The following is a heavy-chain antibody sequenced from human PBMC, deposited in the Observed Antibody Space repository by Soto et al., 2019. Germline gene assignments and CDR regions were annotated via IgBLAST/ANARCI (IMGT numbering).Heavy chain of an antibody. CDR1: GFTFSSYS. CDR3: ASGKDDADGGY. J-gene: IGHJ4*02. V-gene: IGHV3-48*02. Sequence: EVQLLESGGGLVQPGGSLRLSCAASGFTFSSYSMNWVRQAPGKGLEWVSYISSSSSTIYEEDSVKGRFTIARDTATNSRYPQMNSLREGDKAVYYCASGKDDADGGYWGQGTLVTVSS. D-gene: IGHD1-1*01. CDR2: ISSSSSTI.